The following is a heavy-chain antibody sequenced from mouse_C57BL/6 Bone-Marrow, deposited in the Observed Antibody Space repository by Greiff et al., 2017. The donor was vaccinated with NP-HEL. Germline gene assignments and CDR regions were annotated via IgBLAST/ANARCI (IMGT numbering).Heavy chain of an antibody. J-gene: IGHJ3*01. V-gene: IGHV1-59*01. D-gene: IGHD3-2*02. Sequence: QVQLQQPGAELVRPGTSVKLSCKASGYTFTSYWMHWVKQRPGQGLAWIGVIDPSDSSTNYNQKFKGKATLTVDTSSSTAYMQLSSLTSEDSAVYYCARRRQLRLGFAYWGQGTLVTVSA. CDR1: GYTFTSYW. CDR3: ARRRQLRLGFAY. CDR2: IDPSDSST.